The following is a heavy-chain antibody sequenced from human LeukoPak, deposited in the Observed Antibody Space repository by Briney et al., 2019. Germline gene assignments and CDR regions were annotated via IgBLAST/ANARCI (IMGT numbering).Heavy chain of an antibody. J-gene: IGHJ4*02. CDR3: ARVPNYYDSSGYYYFDY. CDR1: GGSFSGYY. D-gene: IGHD3-22*01. CDR2: IYYSGST. V-gene: IGHV4-59*01. Sequence: SETLSLTCAVYGGSFSGYYWSWIRQPPGKGLEWIGYIYYSGSTNYNPSLKSRVTISVDTSKNQFSLKLSSVTAADTAVYYCARVPNYYDSSGYYYFDYWGQGTLVTVSS.